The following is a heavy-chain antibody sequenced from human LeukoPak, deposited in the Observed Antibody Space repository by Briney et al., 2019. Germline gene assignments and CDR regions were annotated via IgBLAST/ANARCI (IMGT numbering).Heavy chain of an antibody. Sequence: GGSLRLSCAASGFTVSSNYMSWVRQAPGKGLEWVSVIYSGGSTYYADSVKGRFTISRDNSKNTLYLQMNSLRAEDTAVYYCARGRETYYFDYWGQGTLVTFSS. D-gene: IGHD1-26*01. J-gene: IGHJ4*02. CDR3: ARGRETYYFDY. V-gene: IGHV3-66*02. CDR2: IYSGGST. CDR1: GFTVSSNY.